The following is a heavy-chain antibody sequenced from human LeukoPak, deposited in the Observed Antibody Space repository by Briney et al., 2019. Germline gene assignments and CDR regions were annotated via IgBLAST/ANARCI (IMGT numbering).Heavy chain of an antibody. CDR1: GYTFTNYY. J-gene: IGHJ3*02. V-gene: IGHV1-46*01. CDR2: INPSGGST. CDR3: ARDRKSSADVLSWLGAFDI. D-gene: IGHD2/OR15-2a*01. Sequence: ASVKVSCKASGYTFTNYYMHWVRQAPGQGLEWMGIINPSGGSTSYAQKFQGRVSRVTMTRDTSTSTVYMELNRLRSDDSAVYYCARDRKSSADVLSWLGAFDIWGQGTVVTVSS.